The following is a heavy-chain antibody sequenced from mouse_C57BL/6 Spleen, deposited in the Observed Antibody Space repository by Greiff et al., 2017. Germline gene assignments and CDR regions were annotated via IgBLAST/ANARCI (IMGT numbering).Heavy chain of an antibody. V-gene: IGHV6-3*01. CDR1: GFTFSNYW. CDR2: IRLKSDNYAT. Sequence: EVQLVESGGGLVQPGGSMKLSCVASGFTFSNYWMNWVRQSPEKGLEWVAQIRLKSDNYATHYAESVKGRFTITRDNSKTSVYLQMSNLRAEDTGIYYCAGKGGYYDYWGQGTTLTVSS. J-gene: IGHJ2*01. CDR3: AGKGGYYDY. D-gene: IGHD2-3*01.